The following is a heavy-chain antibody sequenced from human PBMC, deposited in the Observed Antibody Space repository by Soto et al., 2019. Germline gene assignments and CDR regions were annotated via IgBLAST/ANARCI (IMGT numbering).Heavy chain of an antibody. CDR2: ISYDGNKR. CDR1: GFSFSSFG. V-gene: IGHV3-30*18. Sequence: QVQLVETGGGVVQPGTSLGLSCAASGFSFSSFGMHWVRQAPGKGLEWVAFISYDGNKRSYGDSVKGRFTISRDSPKSTLYLQMNSLRPEDTAVYYCAKALGELSTESYDFWGQGTRVTVSS. J-gene: IGHJ4*02. D-gene: IGHD3-16*02. CDR3: AKALGELSTESYDF.